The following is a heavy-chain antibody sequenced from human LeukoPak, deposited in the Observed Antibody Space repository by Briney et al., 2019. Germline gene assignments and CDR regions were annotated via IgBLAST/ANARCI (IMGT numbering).Heavy chain of an antibody. CDR3: ARVNTKRGYCSSTSCSTYFDY. V-gene: IGHV3-30-3*01. Sequence: GGSLRLSCAASGFTFSSYAMHWVRQAPGKGLEWVAVISYDGSNKHYADSVKGRFTISRDNSKNTLYLQMNSLRAEDTAVYYCARVNTKRGYCSSTSCSTYFDYWGQGTLVTVSS. CDR1: GFTFSSYA. J-gene: IGHJ4*02. CDR2: ISYDGSNK. D-gene: IGHD2-2*01.